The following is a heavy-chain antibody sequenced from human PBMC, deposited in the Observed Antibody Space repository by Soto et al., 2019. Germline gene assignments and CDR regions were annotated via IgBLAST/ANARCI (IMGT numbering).Heavy chain of an antibody. CDR2: IYYSGST. V-gene: IGHV4-59*01. CDR3: ARGAHDYSNLVDY. CDR1: GGSISGYY. D-gene: IGHD4-4*01. J-gene: IGHJ4*02. Sequence: SETMCLTCTVSGGSISGYYWSWIRQPPGKGLEWIGYIYYSGSTNYNPSLKSRVTVSVDTSRNQFSLKLTSVTAADTAVYYCARGAHDYSNLVDYWGQGTLVTVSS.